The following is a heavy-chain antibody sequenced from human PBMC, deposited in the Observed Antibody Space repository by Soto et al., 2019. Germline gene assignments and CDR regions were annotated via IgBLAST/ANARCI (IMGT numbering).Heavy chain of an antibody. J-gene: IGHJ5*01. CDR2: ITNRGTHT. V-gene: IGHV3-21*01. CDR1: GFSFSSYT. Sequence: VGSLRLSCAASGFSFSSYTMYWVRQAPGKGLQWVSSITNRGTHTYSADSVKGRFTISRDNDKNSLYLQMNNLRAEDTAIYFCARAHEVAWFDSWGLGTLVTVSS. D-gene: IGHD2-15*01. CDR3: ARAHEVAWFDS.